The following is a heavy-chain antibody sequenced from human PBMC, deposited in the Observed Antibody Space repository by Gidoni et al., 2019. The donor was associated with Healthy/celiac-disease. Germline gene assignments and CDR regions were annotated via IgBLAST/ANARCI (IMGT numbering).Heavy chain of an antibody. CDR3: AGGFRVYVRGPYDAFDI. CDR2: ISTSGST. V-gene: IGHV4-61*02. J-gene: IGHJ3*02. Sequence: QVQLQESCPGLVKPSQTLSLTCTVSGGSISSGSYYWRWIRQPAGKGLGWIGRISTSGSTKYNPSLKSQVTISVDTSKNQFSLKLSSVTAADTAVYCCAGGFRVYVRGPYDAFDIWGQGTMVTVSS. D-gene: IGHD3-16*01. CDR1: GGSISSGSYY.